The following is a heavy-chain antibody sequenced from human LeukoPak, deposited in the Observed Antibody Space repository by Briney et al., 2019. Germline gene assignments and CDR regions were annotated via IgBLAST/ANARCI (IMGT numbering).Heavy chain of an antibody. CDR3: ARTTGAFVVVPAAIFD. J-gene: IGHJ4*02. CDR2: ISYDGSNK. CDR1: GFSFRSYA. D-gene: IGHD2-2*02. Sequence: PGGSLRLSCAASGFSFRSYAMHWVRQAPGKGLEWVAVISYDGSNKYYADSVKGRFTISRDNSKNTLYLQMNSLRAEDTAVYYCARTTGAFVVVPAAIFDWGQGTLVTVSS. V-gene: IGHV3-30*04.